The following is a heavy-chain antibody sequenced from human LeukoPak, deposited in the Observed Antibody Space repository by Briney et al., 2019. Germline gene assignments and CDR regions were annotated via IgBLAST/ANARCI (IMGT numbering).Heavy chain of an antibody. Sequence: SETLSLTCTVSGVSISSYYWSWIRQPPGKGLEWIGYIYYSGSTNYNPSLKSRVTISVDTSKNQFSLELSSVTAADTAVYYCARGEPDSYGGPVEDYWGQGTLVTVSS. V-gene: IGHV4-59*01. CDR3: ARGEPDSYGGPVEDY. CDR1: GVSISSYY. D-gene: IGHD5-18*01. J-gene: IGHJ4*02. CDR2: IYYSGST.